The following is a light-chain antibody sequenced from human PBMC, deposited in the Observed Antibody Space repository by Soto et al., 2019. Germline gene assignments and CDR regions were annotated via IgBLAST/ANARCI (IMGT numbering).Light chain of an antibody. CDR1: SSNIGAGDD. J-gene: IGLJ1*01. CDR2: GTS. CDR3: QSCDTSLSGCV. Sequence: QSVLTQPPSVSGAPGQRVTISCTGSSSNIGAGDDVNWYQQFPGTAPKLLIYGTSNRPSGIPDRFSGSKSTTSASLAITGLQAEDEADYYCQSCDTSLSGCVFGTGTKLTVL. V-gene: IGLV1-40*01.